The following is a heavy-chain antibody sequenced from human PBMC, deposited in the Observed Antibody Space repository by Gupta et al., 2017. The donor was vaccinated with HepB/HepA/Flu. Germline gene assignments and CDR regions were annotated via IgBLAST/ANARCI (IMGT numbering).Heavy chain of an antibody. J-gene: IGHJ4*02. CDR1: GFTFRSYA. CDR3: AKGGGSYYLYSYFDY. V-gene: IGHV3-23*01. CDR2: ISGSGGST. Sequence: EVQLLESGGGLVQPGGSLRLSCAASGFTFRSYAMSWVRQAPGKGLEWVSAISGSGGSTYYADSVKGRFTISRDNSKNTLYLQMNSLRAEDTAVYYCAKGGGSYYLYSYFDYWGQGTLVTVAS. D-gene: IGHD1-26*01.